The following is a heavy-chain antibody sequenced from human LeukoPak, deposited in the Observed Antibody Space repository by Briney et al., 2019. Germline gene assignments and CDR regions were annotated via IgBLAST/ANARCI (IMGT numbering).Heavy chain of an antibody. D-gene: IGHD6-19*01. J-gene: IGHJ6*02. Sequence: ASVKVSCKASGYTFTSYGISWVRQAPGQGLEWMGWISAYNGNTNYAQKLRGRVTMTTDTSTSTAYMELRSLRSDDTAVYYCARGSYSSGIGDYYYYYGMDVWGQGTTVTVSS. V-gene: IGHV1-18*01. CDR1: GYTFTSYG. CDR3: ARGSYSSGIGDYYYYYGMDV. CDR2: ISAYNGNT.